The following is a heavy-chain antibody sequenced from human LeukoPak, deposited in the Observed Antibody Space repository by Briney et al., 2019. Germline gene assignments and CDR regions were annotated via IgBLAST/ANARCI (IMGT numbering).Heavy chain of an antibody. J-gene: IGHJ5*02. CDR3: AKLTNSWFDP. CDR2: ISSSGSTI. D-gene: IGHD2-2*01. Sequence: HPGGSLRLSCAASGFTFSSYEMNWVRQAPGKGLEWVSYISSSGSTIYYADSVKGRFTISRDNSKNTLYLQMNSLRAEDTAVYYCAKLTNSWFDPWGQGTLVAVSS. CDR1: GFTFSSYE. V-gene: IGHV3-48*03.